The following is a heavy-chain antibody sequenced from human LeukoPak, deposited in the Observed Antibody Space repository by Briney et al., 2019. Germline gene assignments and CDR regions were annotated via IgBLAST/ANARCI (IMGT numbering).Heavy chain of an antibody. D-gene: IGHD3-10*01. CDR3: ARGTGSYIPRYYFDY. V-gene: IGHV4-38-2*02. Sequence: PSETLSLTCTVSGYSISSGYYWGWIRQPPGKGLEWIGSIYHSGSTYYNPSLKSRVTISVDTSKNQFSLKLSSVTAADTAVYYCARGTGSYIPRYYFDYWGQGTLVTVSS. J-gene: IGHJ4*02. CDR2: IYHSGST. CDR1: GYSISSGYY.